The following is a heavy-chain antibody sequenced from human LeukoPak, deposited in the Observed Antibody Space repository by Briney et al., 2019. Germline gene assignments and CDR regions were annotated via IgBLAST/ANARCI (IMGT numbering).Heavy chain of an antibody. CDR1: GFALSSHW. CDR2: VNRDGSET. V-gene: IGHV3-7*03. Sequence: GGSLRLSCAASGFALSSHWMTWVRQVPGRGPEWVANVNRDGSETYYLDSVKGRFTISKDNAKNSLYLQMNSLRAEDTALYHCARNNGMDVWGQGTMVIVSS. CDR3: ARNNGMDV. J-gene: IGHJ6*02.